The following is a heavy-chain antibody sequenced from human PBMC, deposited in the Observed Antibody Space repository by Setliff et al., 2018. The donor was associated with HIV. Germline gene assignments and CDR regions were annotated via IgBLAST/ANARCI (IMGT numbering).Heavy chain of an antibody. J-gene: IGHJ4*02. D-gene: IGHD6-19*01. CDR2: IYPNTGGT. Sequence: ASVKVSCKASGYTFTEYYIHWVRQAPGQGLEWMGWIYPNTGGTNYAQKFQGRVTMTRDTSISTAYMELSRLRSDDTALYYCATYHVRSSGWYRGLDYWGQGTLVTVSS. V-gene: IGHV1-2*02. CDR1: GYTFTEYY. CDR3: ATYHVRSSGWYRGLDY.